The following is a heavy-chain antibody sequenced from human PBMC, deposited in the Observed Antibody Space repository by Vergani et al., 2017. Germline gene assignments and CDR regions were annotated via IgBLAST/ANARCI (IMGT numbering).Heavy chain of an antibody. V-gene: IGHV4-61*02. D-gene: IGHD3-10*01. CDR2: IYTSGST. CDR1: GGSISSGSYY. CDR3: ARGGGEYYGSVDYYYGMDV. Sequence: QVQLPESGPGLVKPSQTLSLTCTVSGGSISSGSYYWSWIRQPAGKGLEWIGRIYTSGSTNYNPSLKSRVTISVDTSKNQFSLKLSSVTAADTAVYYCARGGGEYYGSVDYYYGMDVWGQGTTVTVSS. J-gene: IGHJ6*02.